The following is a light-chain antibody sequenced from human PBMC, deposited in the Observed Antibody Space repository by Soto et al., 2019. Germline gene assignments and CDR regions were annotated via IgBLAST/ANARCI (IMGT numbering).Light chain of an antibody. CDR2: EVN. V-gene: IGLV2-23*02. CDR3: CSYVGSSTSYV. Sequence: QSAMTQPASVSGSPGQSITISCTGTSGEVGNYNLVSWYQQHPGKAPKLMIYEVNKWPSGVSNRFSGSKSGNTASLTISGLQAEDEADYYCCSYVGSSTSYVFGTGTKVTVL. CDR1: SGEVGNYNL. J-gene: IGLJ1*01.